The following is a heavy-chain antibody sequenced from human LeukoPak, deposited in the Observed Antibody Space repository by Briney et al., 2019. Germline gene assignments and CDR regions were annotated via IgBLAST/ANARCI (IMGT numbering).Heavy chain of an antibody. D-gene: IGHD1-1*01. J-gene: IGHJ5*02. CDR1: GGSIGGVSYF. CDR2: ISASGST. Sequence: SETLSLTCTVFGGSIGGVSYFWSWIRQPAGKGLEWIVRISASGSTNFNPSLKSRVTMSVDTSKNQFSLKLSSVSAGDTAVYYCARYKLGWFDPWGQGTLVTVSS. V-gene: IGHV4-61*02. CDR3: ARYKLGWFDP.